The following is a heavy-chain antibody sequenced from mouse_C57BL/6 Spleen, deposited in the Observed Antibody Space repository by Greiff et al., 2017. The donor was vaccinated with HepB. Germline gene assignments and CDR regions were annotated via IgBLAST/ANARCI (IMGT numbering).Heavy chain of an antibody. CDR3: ARGGGSSYFYAMDY. CDR2: IHPNSGST. Sequence: QVQLKQPGAELVKPGASVKLSCKASGYTFTSYWMHWVKQRPGQGLEWIGMIHPNSGSTNYNEKFKSKATLTVDKSSSTAYMQLSSLTSEDSAVYYCARGGGSSYFYAMDYWGQGTSVTVSS. J-gene: IGHJ4*01. D-gene: IGHD1-1*01. V-gene: IGHV1-64*01. CDR1: GYTFTSYW.